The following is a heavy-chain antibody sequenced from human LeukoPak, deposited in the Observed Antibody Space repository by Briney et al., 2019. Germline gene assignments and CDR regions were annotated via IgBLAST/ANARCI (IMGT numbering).Heavy chain of an antibody. D-gene: IGHD4-17*01. J-gene: IGHJ4*02. CDR2: INPNSGNT. CDR1: GYTFTSYD. V-gene: IGHV1-8*01. CDR3: ARSPMTTVTNFDY. Sequence: GASVKVSCKASGYTFTSYDINWVRQATGQGLEWMGWINPNSGNTGYAQKFQGRVTMTRNTSISTAYMELSSLRSEDTAVYYCARSPMTTVTNFDYWGQGTLVTVSS.